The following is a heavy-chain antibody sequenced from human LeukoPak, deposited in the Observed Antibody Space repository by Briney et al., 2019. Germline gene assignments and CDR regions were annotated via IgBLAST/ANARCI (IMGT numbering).Heavy chain of an antibody. J-gene: IGHJ4*02. CDR1: GVSITSRSYY. CDR2: INYSGNT. V-gene: IGHV4-39*01. CDR3: ARHDKWELSYYFDS. Sequence: SETLSLTCTVSGVSITSRSYYWAWIRQSPGERLEWIGTINYSGNTYYNPSLKSRVTISADTSTNHLSLHLSSVTAADTALYFCARHDKWELSYYFDSWGRGTLVTVSS. D-gene: IGHD1-26*01.